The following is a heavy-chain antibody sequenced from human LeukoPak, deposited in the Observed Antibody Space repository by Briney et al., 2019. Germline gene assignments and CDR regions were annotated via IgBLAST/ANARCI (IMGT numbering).Heavy chain of an antibody. V-gene: IGHV1-69*13. D-gene: IGHD1-26*01. CDR2: IIPIFGTA. CDR1: GGTFSSYA. Sequence: ASVNVSCKASGGTFSSYAISWVRQAPGQGLEWMGGIIPIFGTANYAQKFQGRVTITADESTSTAYMELSSLRSEDTAVYYCARAGLKTVGATTLSYFDYWGQGTLVTVSS. CDR3: ARAGLKTVGATTLSYFDY. J-gene: IGHJ4*02.